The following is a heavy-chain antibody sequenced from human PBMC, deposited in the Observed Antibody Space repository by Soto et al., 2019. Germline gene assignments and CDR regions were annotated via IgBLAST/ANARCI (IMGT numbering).Heavy chain of an antibody. CDR3: ARDHYDSTFYYFEY. CDR1: GFTFSSYG. Sequence: PGGSLRLSCAASGFTFSSYGMHWVRQAPGKGLEWVAVIWYDGSNKYYADSVKGRFTISRDNSKNTLYLQMNSLRAEDTAVYYCARDHYDSTFYYFEYWGQGTLVTVSS. CDR2: IWYDGSNK. V-gene: IGHV3-33*01. D-gene: IGHD3-22*01. J-gene: IGHJ4*02.